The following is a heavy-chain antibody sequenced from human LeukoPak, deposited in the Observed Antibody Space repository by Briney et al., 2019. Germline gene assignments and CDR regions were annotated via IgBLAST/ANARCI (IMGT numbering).Heavy chain of an antibody. Sequence: GASVKVSCKASGYTFTSYGISWVRQAPGQGLEWMGGISAYNGNTNYAQKLQGRVTMTTNTSTSTASMELRSMRSDDTAVYYCTPDYGDYGRYYYYGMDVWGQGTTVTVSS. V-gene: IGHV1-18*01. CDR2: ISAYNGNT. CDR3: TPDYGDYGRYYYYGMDV. D-gene: IGHD4-17*01. J-gene: IGHJ6*02. CDR1: GYTFTSYG.